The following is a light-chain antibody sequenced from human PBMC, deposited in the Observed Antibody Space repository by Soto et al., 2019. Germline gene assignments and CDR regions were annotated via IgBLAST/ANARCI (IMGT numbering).Light chain of an antibody. J-gene: IGKJ1*01. CDR1: QSVMSNY. V-gene: IGKV3-20*01. Sequence: VLTQSPGSLSLSPGERATLSCRASQSVMSNYLAWYQQKPGQPPRLLIYGSSSRATGIPDRFSGSGSGTDFTLTISRLEPEDFAVYYCQQFGASLTWTFGQGTKVDI. CDR3: QQFGASLTWT. CDR2: GSS.